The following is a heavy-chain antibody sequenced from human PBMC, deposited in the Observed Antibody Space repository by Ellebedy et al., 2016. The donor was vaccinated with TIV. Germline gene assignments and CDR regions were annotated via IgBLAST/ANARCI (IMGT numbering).Heavy chain of an antibody. Sequence: SETLSLTXSAPDGSLGSSSFRWGWIRQPPGKGLEWIGNVYYSGSTVYNPSLKSRVTIFLDTTNHRLSLNLKAATAADTAVYYCARRWEWLRYFDHWGQGILVTVAS. CDR3: ARRWEWLRYFDH. CDR1: DGSLGSSSFR. V-gene: IGHV4-39*02. CDR2: VYYSGST. D-gene: IGHD5-12*01. J-gene: IGHJ4*02.